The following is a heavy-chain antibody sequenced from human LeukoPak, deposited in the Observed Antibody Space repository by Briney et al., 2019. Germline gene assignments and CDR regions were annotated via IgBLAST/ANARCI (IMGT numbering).Heavy chain of an antibody. V-gene: IGHV3-33*03. D-gene: IGHD3-22*01. CDR2: IWYDGSNK. J-gene: IGHJ4*02. CDR1: GFTFSSYG. Sequence: GGSLRLSCAASGFTFSSYGMHWVRQAPGKGLEWVAVIWYDGSNKYYADSVKGRFTISRDNSKNTLYLQMNSLRAEDTAVYYCATGRGHDSSPIDYWGQGTLVTVSS. CDR3: ATGRGHDSSPIDY.